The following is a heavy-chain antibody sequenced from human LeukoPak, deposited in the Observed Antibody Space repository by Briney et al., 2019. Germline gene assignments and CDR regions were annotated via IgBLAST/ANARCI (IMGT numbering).Heavy chain of an antibody. V-gene: IGHV4-59*01. CDR2: IYYSGST. CDR3: ARRVVVVSANDKSDSFDM. Sequence: SETLSLTCTVSGGSISSYYWSWIRQPPGEGLEWIGYIYYSGSTNYNPSLKSRVTISLDTSKNQFSLKLSTVTAADTAVYYCARRVVVVSANDKSDSFDMWGQGTVVTVSS. J-gene: IGHJ3*02. CDR1: GGSISSYY. D-gene: IGHD2-15*01.